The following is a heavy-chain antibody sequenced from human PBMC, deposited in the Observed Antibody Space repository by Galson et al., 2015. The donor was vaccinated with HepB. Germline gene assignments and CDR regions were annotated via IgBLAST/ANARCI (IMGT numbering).Heavy chain of an antibody. V-gene: IGHV3-33*01. J-gene: IGHJ4*02. CDR2: IWYDGSNK. CDR1: GFTFSSYG. CDR3: ARDLGYSYGLVGVVMFRD. Sequence: SLRLSCAASGFTFSSYGMHWVRQAPGKGLEWVAVIWYDGSNKYYADSVKGRFTISRDNSKNTLYLQMNSLRAEDTAVYYCARDLGYSYGLVGVVMFRDWGQGTLVTVSS. D-gene: IGHD5-18*01.